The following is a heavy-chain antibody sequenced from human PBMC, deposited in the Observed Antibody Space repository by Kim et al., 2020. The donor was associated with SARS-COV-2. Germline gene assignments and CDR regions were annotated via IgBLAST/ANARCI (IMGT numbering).Heavy chain of an antibody. V-gene: IGHV4-34*01. J-gene: IGHJ4*02. D-gene: IGHD6-13*01. CDR1: GGSFSGYY. CDR2: INHSGST. CDR3: ATPPPTIAAAVAASY. Sequence: SETLSLTCAVYGGSFSGYYWSWIRQPPGKGLEWIGEINHSGSTNYNPSLKSRATISVDTSKNQFSLKLSSVTAADTAVYYCATPPPTIAAAVAASYWGQGTLVTVSS.